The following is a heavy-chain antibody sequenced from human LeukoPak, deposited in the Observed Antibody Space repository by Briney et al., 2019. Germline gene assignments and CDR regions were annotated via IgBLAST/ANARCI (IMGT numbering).Heavy chain of an antibody. D-gene: IGHD4-17*01. V-gene: IGHV5-51*01. CDR2: IYPGDSHT. J-gene: IGHJ4*02. Sequence: GESLKISCKLSGYNLTSYWIGWVRQMSGKGLEWMGIIYPGDSHTRYGPSFQGQVTISADKSISTAYLQWSSLKASDTAMYYCARQATVTWAHFDYWGQGTLVTVSS. CDR1: GYNLTSYW. CDR3: ARQATVTWAHFDY.